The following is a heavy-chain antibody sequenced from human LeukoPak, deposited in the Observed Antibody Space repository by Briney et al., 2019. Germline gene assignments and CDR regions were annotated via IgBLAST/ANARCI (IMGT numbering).Heavy chain of an antibody. CDR3: ARDRWYAFDY. D-gene: IGHD6-13*01. CDR1: GGTFSSYV. J-gene: IGHJ4*02. Sequence: ASVKVSCKASGGTFSSYVISWVRQAPGQGLEWLGWISANSGDTNYAEQFQGRLTLATDTSTSTAYMELRSLRDDDTAVYYCARDRWYAFDYWGQGTLVTVSS. CDR2: ISANSGDT. V-gene: IGHV1-18*01.